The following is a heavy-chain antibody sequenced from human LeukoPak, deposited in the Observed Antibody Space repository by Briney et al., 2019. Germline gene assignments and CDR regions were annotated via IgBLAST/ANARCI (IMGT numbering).Heavy chain of an antibody. V-gene: IGHV1-24*01. CDR2: FDPEDGET. CDR1: GYTLTELS. CDR3: ATGTTYGDHFDY. Sequence: ASVKVSCKVSGYTLTELSMHWVRQAPGKGLEWMGGFDPEDGETIYAQKFQGRVTMTEDISTDTAYMELSSLRSEDTAVYYCATGTTYGDHFDYWGQGTLVTVSS. J-gene: IGHJ4*02. D-gene: IGHD4-17*01.